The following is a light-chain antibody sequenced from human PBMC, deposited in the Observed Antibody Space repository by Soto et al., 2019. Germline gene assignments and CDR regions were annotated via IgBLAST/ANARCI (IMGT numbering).Light chain of an antibody. Sequence: EVVLKQSPGTPSLSTGERATLSCRASQSVSSTYLAWYQQKPGQAPRLLIYGASSRATGIPDRFSGSGSGTDFTLTISRLEPEDFAVYYCQQYGSSLPVTFCQGRRLENK. J-gene: IGKJ5*01. CDR1: QSVSSTY. CDR2: GAS. CDR3: QQYGSSLPVT. V-gene: IGKV3-20*01.